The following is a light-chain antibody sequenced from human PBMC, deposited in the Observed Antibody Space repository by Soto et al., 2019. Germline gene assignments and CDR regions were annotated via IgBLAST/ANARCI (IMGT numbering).Light chain of an antibody. Sequence: QSVLTQPASLSGSPGKSITLSCTGTSSDVGSYNLVSWYQQHPGKAPKLMIYEVNKRPSGVSNRFSGSKSGNTASLTISGLQAEDEAEYYCCSNGGDSTTYVFGTGTKVTVL. V-gene: IGLV2-23*02. CDR3: CSNGGDSTTYV. CDR1: SSDVGSYNL. CDR2: EVN. J-gene: IGLJ1*01.